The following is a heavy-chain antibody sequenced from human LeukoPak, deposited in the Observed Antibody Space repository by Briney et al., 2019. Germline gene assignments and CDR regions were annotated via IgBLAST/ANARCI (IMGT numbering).Heavy chain of an antibody. J-gene: IGHJ6*03. D-gene: IGHD3-3*01. Sequence: SETLSLTCAVSGYSISSGYYWGWVRQPPGKGLEWIGSIYHSGSTYYNPSLKSRVTISVDTSKNQFSLKLSSVTAADTAVYYRASLTYYDFWSGSYYMDVWGKGTTVTVSS. CDR2: IYHSGST. CDR3: ASLTYYDFWSGSYYMDV. V-gene: IGHV4-38-2*01. CDR1: GYSISSGYY.